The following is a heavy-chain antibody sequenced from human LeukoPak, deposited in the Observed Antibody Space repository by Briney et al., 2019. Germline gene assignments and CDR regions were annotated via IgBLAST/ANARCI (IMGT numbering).Heavy chain of an antibody. CDR2: IKQDGSEK. Sequence: GGSLRLSCAASGFTFSSYWMSWVRQAPGKGLEWVANIKQDGSEKYYVDSVKGRFTISRDNAKTSVYLEMNSLRAEDTALYYCARDRGWQQFDFWGQGTLVTVSS. J-gene: IGHJ4*02. V-gene: IGHV3-7*01. D-gene: IGHD5-24*01. CDR1: GFTFSSYW. CDR3: ARDRGWQQFDF.